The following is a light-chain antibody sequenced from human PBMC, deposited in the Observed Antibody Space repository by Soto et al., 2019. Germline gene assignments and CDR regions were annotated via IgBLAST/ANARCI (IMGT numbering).Light chain of an antibody. Sequence: DSQMTQYPSTLSASVGDRVTITCRASQSISSWLAWYQQKPGKAPKLLISKASTLHSGFPPRFSGSVSGTEFTLIISSLQPDDFATYYCQQYESYHMTVGGGTKVESK. CDR2: KAS. CDR1: QSISSW. V-gene: IGKV1-5*03. J-gene: IGKJ4*01. CDR3: QQYESYHMT.